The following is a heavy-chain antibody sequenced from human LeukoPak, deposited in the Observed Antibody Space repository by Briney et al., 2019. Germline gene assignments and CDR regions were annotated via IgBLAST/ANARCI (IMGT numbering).Heavy chain of an antibody. CDR1: GYTFTSYY. J-gene: IGHJ4*02. D-gene: IGHD3-22*01. CDR2: INPSGGST. V-gene: IGHV1-46*01. CDR3: ARVVGYYDSSGYQYYFDY. Sequence: ASVKVSCKASGYTFTSYYMHWVRQAPGQGLEWMGIINPSGGSTSYAQKFQGRVTMTRDTSTSTVYMELSSLRSEDTAVYYCARVVGYYDSSGYQYYFDYWGQGTLVTVSS.